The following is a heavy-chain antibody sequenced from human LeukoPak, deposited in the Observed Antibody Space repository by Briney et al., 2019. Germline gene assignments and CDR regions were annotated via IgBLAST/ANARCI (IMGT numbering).Heavy chain of an antibody. Sequence: ASVKVSCKASGYTFTSYYIHWLRPAPGQGPEWMGIINLIGGTTHYAQKFQGRVTMTRDTSTSTVYMELSSLGSEDTAVYYCARQQGLQYLNFDYWGQGALVTVSS. CDR2: INLIGGTT. V-gene: IGHV1-46*01. J-gene: IGHJ4*02. CDR1: GYTFTSYY. D-gene: IGHD4-11*01. CDR3: ARQQGLQYLNFDY.